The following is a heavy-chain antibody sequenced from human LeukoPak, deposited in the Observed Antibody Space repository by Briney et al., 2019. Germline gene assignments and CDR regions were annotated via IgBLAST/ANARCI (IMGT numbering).Heavy chain of an antibody. D-gene: IGHD1-26*01. CDR3: ARSTSGSYADFDY. V-gene: IGHV3-7*01. J-gene: IGHJ4*02. CDR1: GFTFSSYW. CDR2: IKQDGSEK. Sequence: GGSLRLSCAASGFTFSSYWMSWVRQAPGKGLEWVANIKQDGSEKYYVDSVKGRFTISRDNAKNSLYLQMNSLRAEDTAVYYCARSTSGSYADFDYWGQGTLVIVS.